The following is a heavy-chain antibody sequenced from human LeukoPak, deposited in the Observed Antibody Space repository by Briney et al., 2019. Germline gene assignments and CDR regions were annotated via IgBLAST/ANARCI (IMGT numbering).Heavy chain of an antibody. J-gene: IGHJ4*02. CDR2: IYYTGNT. V-gene: IGHV4-39*01. Sequence: PSETLSLTCTVSGVSISSSNSYWGWLRPPPGKGLEWIGSIYYTGNTYSNASLKSRVTISIDTSKNPISLRLSSVTATDTAMYYCARGALLWFGAKMEYYFDYWGQGTPLTVSS. CDR3: ARGALLWFGAKMEYYFDY. D-gene: IGHD3-10*01. CDR1: GVSISSSNSY.